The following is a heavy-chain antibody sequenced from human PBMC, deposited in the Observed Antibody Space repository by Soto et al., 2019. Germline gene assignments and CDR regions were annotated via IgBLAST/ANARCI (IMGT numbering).Heavy chain of an antibody. D-gene: IGHD6-6*01. CDR2: ISSSSTYA. J-gene: IGHJ4*02. Sequence: KPGGSLRLSCAASGFTFNDYYMSWVRQAPGKGLEWVSNISSSSTYAIYADSVKGRFTISIDNAKNSVFLQMNSLRAEDTAVYYCARDSSMAGRPFDYWGQGTQVTVSS. CDR1: GFTFNDYY. CDR3: ARDSSMAGRPFDY. V-gene: IGHV3-11*06.